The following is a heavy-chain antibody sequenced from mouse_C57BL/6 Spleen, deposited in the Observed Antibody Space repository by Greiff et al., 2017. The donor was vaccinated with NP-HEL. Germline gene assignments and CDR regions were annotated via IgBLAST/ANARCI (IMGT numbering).Heavy chain of an antibody. CDR2: IWTGGGT. Sequence: VQVVESGPGLVAPSQSLSITCTVSGFSLTSYAISWVRQPPGKGLEWLGVIWTGGGTNYNSALKSRLSISKDNSKSQVFLKMNSLQTDDTARYYCARNPYYYGSSRYYFDYWGQGTTLTVSS. D-gene: IGHD1-1*01. J-gene: IGHJ2*01. V-gene: IGHV2-9-1*01. CDR3: ARNPYYYGSSRYYFDY. CDR1: GFSLTSYA.